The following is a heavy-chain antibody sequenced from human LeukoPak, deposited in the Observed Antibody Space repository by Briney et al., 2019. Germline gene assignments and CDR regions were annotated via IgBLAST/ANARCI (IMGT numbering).Heavy chain of an antibody. Sequence: QPGGSLRLSFAASGFTFSSYWMSWVRQAPGKGPEWVAVISYDGSNKYYADSVKGRFTISRDNSKNTLYLQMNSLRAEDTAVYYCAKAGRGGYEPLSPAFDIWGQGTMVTVSS. J-gene: IGHJ3*02. CDR3: AKAGRGGYEPLSPAFDI. V-gene: IGHV3-30*18. D-gene: IGHD5-12*01. CDR2: ISYDGSNK. CDR1: GFTFSSYW.